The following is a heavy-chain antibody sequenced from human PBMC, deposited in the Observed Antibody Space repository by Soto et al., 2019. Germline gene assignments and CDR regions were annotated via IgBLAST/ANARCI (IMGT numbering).Heavy chain of an antibody. D-gene: IGHD2-15*01. CDR2: IYYSGST. Sequence: PSETLSLTCTVSGGSISSYYWSWIRQPPGKGLEWIGYIYYSGSTNYNPSLKSRVTISVDTSKNQFSLKLSSVTAADTAVYYCARWASYCSGGSCYGYFDYWGQGTLVTVSS. CDR1: GGSISSYY. J-gene: IGHJ4*02. CDR3: ARWASYCSGGSCYGYFDY. V-gene: IGHV4-59*01.